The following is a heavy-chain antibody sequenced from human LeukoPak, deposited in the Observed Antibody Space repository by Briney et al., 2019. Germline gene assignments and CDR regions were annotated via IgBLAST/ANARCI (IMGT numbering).Heavy chain of an antibody. V-gene: IGHV3-23*01. CDR3: AKSEGYNYGYPLDY. CDR1: GFTFSSYA. Sequence: GALRLSCAASGFTFSSYAMSWVRQAPGKGLEWVSTISGSGGSTYYADSVKGRFTISRDNSKNTLYLQMNSLRAEDTAVYSCAKSEGYNYGYPLDYWGQGTLVTVSS. J-gene: IGHJ4*02. D-gene: IGHD5-18*01. CDR2: ISGSGGST.